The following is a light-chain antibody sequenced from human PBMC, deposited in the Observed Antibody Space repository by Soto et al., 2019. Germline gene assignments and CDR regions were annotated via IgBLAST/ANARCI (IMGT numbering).Light chain of an antibody. CDR2: EVS. Sequence: QSALTQPPSASGSPGQSVTISCTGTSSDVGGYDYVSWYQQHPGKAPKLMLYEVSERLSGVPDRFSGSKSGNTASLTVSGLQAEDEADYYCSSHADNYNWVFGGGTKLTVL. CDR3: SSHADNYNWV. CDR1: SSDVGGYDY. V-gene: IGLV2-8*01. J-gene: IGLJ3*02.